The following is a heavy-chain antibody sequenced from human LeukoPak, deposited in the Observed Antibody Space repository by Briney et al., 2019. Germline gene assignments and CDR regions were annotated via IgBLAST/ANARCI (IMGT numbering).Heavy chain of an antibody. V-gene: IGHV3-23*01. CDR3: AKGTDYGGKQHPFDY. CDR1: GFTFSSYA. CDR2: ISGSGGST. J-gene: IGHJ4*02. Sequence: GGSLRLSCAASGFTFSSYAMSWVRQAPGKGLEWVSAISGSGGSTYYADSVKGRFTISRDNSKNTLYLQMNSLRAEDTAVYYCAKGTDYGGKQHPFDYWGQGTLVTVSS. D-gene: IGHD4-23*01.